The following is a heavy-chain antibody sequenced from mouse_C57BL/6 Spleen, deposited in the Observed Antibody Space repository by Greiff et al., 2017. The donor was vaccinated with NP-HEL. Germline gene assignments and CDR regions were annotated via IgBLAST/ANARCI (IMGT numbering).Heavy chain of an antibody. D-gene: IGHD2-5*01. Sequence: QVQLKQSGPELVKPGASVKISCKASGYAFSSSWMNWVKQRPGKGLEWIGRIYPGDGDTNYNGKFKGKATLTADKSSSTAYMQLSSLTSEDSAVYFCAREDSNYVYYFDYWGQGTTLTVSS. CDR3: AREDSNYVYYFDY. CDR1: GYAFSSSW. J-gene: IGHJ2*01. V-gene: IGHV1-82*01. CDR2: IYPGDGDT.